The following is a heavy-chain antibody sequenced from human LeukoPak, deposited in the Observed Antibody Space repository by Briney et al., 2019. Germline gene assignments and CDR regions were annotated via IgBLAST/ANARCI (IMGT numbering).Heavy chain of an antibody. V-gene: IGHV1-2*02. CDR2: INPNTGAT. D-gene: IGHD6-19*01. CDR3: ARGRVGSGWPRPYYFEV. Sequence: ASVKVSCKASGYTLTGYYLHWVRQAPGQGLEWMGWINPNTGATHSAQKFQGRITMTRDTSISTAYMDLSRLRSVDTAVYYCARGRVGSGWPRPYYFEVWGQGTLVTVSS. CDR1: GYTLTGYY. J-gene: IGHJ4*02.